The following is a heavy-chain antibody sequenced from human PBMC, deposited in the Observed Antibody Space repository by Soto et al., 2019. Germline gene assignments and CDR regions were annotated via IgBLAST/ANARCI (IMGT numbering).Heavy chain of an antibody. CDR1: GYTFTSDY. Sequence: QVQLVQSRAEVTKPGASVQVSCEPSGYTFTSDYMHWVRQAPGQGLEWMGIINPSAGTTRYAQKCQGRVTINRDTSTSTVYMELSSLRSEDTAVYYCARDSFQGIAARSHCADVCGRGTTVTVSS. J-gene: IGHJ6*02. D-gene: IGHD6-6*01. CDR3: ARDSFQGIAARSHCADV. CDR2: INPSAGTT. V-gene: IGHV1-46*01.